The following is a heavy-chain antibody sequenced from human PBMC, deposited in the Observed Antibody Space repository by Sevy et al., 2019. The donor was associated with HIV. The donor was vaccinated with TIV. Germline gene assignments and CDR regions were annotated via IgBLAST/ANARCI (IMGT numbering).Heavy chain of an antibody. J-gene: IGHJ4*02. V-gene: IGHV3-7*01. CDR2: IKRDGSEV. CDR3: ARSSGWAPVDY. Sequence: GGSLRLSCAASGFTFSSYWMTWIRQAAGKGLEWVANIKRDGSEVYYMDSVRGRFTISRDNAKNSVYLQMNSLRVDDTAVYYCARSSGWAPVDYWGQGVLVTVSS. CDR1: GFTFSSYW. D-gene: IGHD6-19*01.